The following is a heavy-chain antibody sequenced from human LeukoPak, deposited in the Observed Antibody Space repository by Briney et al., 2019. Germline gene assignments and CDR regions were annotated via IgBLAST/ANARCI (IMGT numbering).Heavy chain of an antibody. CDR2: INPSGGST. CDR1: GGTFSSYA. V-gene: IGHV1-46*01. D-gene: IGHD4-17*01. CDR3: ATDYGDYVY. Sequence: ASVKVSCKASGGTFSSYAISWVRQAPGQGLEWMGIINPSGGSTSYAQKFQGRVTMTRDMSTSTVYMELSGLRSEDTAVYYCATDYGDYVYWGQGTLVTVSS. J-gene: IGHJ4*02.